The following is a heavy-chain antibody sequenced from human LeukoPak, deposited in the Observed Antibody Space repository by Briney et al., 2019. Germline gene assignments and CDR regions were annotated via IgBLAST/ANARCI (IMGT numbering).Heavy chain of an antibody. J-gene: IGHJ4*02. V-gene: IGHV3-48*01. D-gene: IGHD2-2*01. CDR2: ISGNSGTI. CDR3: AGTPGIYQTFDY. CDR1: GFTFSSYA. Sequence: PGGSLRLSCAASGFTFSSYAMSWVRQTPGKGLEWVSYISGNSGTIYYADSVKGRFTISRDNAKNSLYLQMNSLRVEDTAVYYCAGTPGIYQTFDYWGQGTLVTVSS.